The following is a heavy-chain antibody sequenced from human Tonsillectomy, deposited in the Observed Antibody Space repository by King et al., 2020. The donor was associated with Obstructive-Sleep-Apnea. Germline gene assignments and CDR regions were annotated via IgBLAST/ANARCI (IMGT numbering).Heavy chain of an antibody. V-gene: IGHV3-21*01. CDR2: ISSSSSYI. Sequence: QLVQSGGGLVKPGGSLRLSCAASGFTFSSYSMNWVRQAPRKGLEWVSSISSSSSYIYYADSVKGRFTISRDNAKNSLYLQMNSLRAEDTAVYYCARDLSSGAFDIWGQGTMVTVSS. J-gene: IGHJ3*02. CDR3: ARDLSSGAFDI. CDR1: GFTFSSYS. D-gene: IGHD6-19*01.